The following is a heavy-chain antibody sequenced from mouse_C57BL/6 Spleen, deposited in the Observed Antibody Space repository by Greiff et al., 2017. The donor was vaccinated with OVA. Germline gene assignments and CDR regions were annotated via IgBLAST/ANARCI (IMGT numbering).Heavy chain of an antibody. D-gene: IGHD3-2*02. V-gene: IGHV1-42*01. J-gene: IGHJ4*01. CDR2: INPSTGGT. CDR1: GYSFTGYY. CDR3: AREAKAMDY. Sequence: VQLQQSGPELVKPGASVKISCKASGYSFTGYYMNWVKQSPEKSLEWIGEINPSTGGTTYNQKFKAKATLTVNKSSSTAYMQRKSLTSEDSAVYYCAREAKAMDYWGQGTSVTVSS.